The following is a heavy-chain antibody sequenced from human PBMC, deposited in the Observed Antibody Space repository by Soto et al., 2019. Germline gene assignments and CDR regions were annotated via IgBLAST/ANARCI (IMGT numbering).Heavy chain of an antibody. CDR1: GFSLSTSGVG. D-gene: IGHD6-13*01. CDR2: IYWDDDK. CDR3: AHRAGMKRWLKVRNWFDP. Sequence: QITLKESGPTLVKPTQTLTLTCTFSGFSLSTSGVGVGWIRQPPGKALEWLALIYWDDDKRYSPSLKSRLTITKDTSKSQVVLTMTNMDPVYTDTYYCAHRAGMKRWLKVRNWFDPGGQGTLVIVSS. V-gene: IGHV2-5*02. J-gene: IGHJ5*02.